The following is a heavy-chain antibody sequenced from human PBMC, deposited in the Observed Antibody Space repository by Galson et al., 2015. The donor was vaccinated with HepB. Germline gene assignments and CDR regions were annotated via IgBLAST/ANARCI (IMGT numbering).Heavy chain of an antibody. V-gene: IGHV1-18*01. CDR3: ARGALVVVVDGTLDNWFDP. D-gene: IGHD2-15*01. CDR1: GYTFSSYS. CDR2: INPYNRNT. J-gene: IGHJ5*02. Sequence: QSGAEVKRPGASVKVSCKTSGYTFSSYSITWVRQAPGQGLEWMGWINPYNRNTNYARHLQGRVTMTTDTSTSTAYMELRSLRSDDTAVYYCARGALVVVVDGTLDNWFDPWGQGTLVTVSS.